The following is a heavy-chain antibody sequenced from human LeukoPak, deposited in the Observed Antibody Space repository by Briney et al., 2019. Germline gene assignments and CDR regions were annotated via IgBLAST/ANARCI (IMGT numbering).Heavy chain of an antibody. D-gene: IGHD3-22*01. CDR1: GYRITEVS. J-gene: IGHJ4*02. V-gene: IGHV1-24*01. CDR2: FDTDDGET. CDR3: AAYFYDSSGYYAFLEY. Sequence: ASVKVSCKVSGYRITEVSIHWVRQAPGKGHEWMGGFDTDDGETKYAQKFQGRVSMSEDTSADTAYIELSSLGSEDTAVYYCAAYFYDSSGYYAFLEYWGQGTLVTVST.